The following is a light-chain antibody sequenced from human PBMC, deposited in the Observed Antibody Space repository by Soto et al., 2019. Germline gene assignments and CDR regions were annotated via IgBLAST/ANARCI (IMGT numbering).Light chain of an antibody. CDR3: QQYVNYPYT. J-gene: IGKJ2*01. CDR2: AAS. Sequence: DIQMTQSPSLLSASVEDSVTIICRASQDIGISLAWFQQKIGEAPRSLIYAASTLQSGVPSKFRGSGSGTDFTLTINTLQPEDFATYYCQQYVNYPYTFGQGSKLEIK. CDR1: QDIGIS. V-gene: IGKV1-16*02.